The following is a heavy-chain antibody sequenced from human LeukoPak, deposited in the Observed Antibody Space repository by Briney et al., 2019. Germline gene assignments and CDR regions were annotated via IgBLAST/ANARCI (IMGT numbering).Heavy chain of an antibody. CDR1: GGTFSSYT. CDR3: AGGSSTPRYYYGMDV. D-gene: IGHD1-26*01. CDR2: IIPILGIA. Sequence: ASVRVSCKASGGTFSSYTISWVRQAPGQGLEWMGRIIPILGIANYAQKFQGRVTITADKSTSTAYMELSSLRSEDTAVYYCAGGSSTPRYYYGMDVWGQGTTVTVSS. J-gene: IGHJ6*02. V-gene: IGHV1-69*02.